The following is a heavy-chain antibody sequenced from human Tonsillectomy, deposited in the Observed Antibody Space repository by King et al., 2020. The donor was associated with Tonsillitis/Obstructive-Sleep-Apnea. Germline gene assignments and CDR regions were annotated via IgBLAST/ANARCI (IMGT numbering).Heavy chain of an antibody. V-gene: IGHV4-34*01. CDR1: GGSFSGYY. J-gene: IGHJ5*02. D-gene: IGHD2-2*02. CDR3: ARGAHRYCSSTSCYKFEVGGNWFDP. CDR2: INHSGST. Sequence: VQLQQWGAGLLKPSETLSLTCAVYGGSFSGYYWSWIRQPPGKGLEWIGEINHSGSTNYNPSLKSRVTISVDTSKNQFSLKLSSVTAADTAVYYCARGAHRYCSSTSCYKFEVGGNWFDPWGQGTLVTVSS.